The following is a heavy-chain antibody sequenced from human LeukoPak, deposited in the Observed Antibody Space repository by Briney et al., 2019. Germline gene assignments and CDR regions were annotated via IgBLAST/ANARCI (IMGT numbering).Heavy chain of an antibody. CDR3: AKEDYDSSGYYYYRFDY. V-gene: IGHV3-30*18. D-gene: IGHD3-22*01. Sequence: GGSLRLSCAASGFTFSSYGMHWVSQAPGKGLEWVAVISYDGSNKYYADSVKGRFTISRDNSKNTLYLQMNSLRAEDTAVYYCAKEDYDSSGYYYYRFDYWGQGTLVTVSS. J-gene: IGHJ4*02. CDR2: ISYDGSNK. CDR1: GFTFSSYG.